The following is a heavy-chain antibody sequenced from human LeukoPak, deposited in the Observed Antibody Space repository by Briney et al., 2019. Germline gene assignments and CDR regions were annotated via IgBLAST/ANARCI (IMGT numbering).Heavy chain of an antibody. V-gene: IGHV4-59*01. J-gene: IGHJ5*02. CDR1: GGSISSYY. D-gene: IGHD6-13*01. Sequence: PSETLSLTCTVSGGSISSYYWSWIRQSPGKELEWIGNIYYSGSTNYNPSLKSRVTISVDTSKNQFSLQLSSVTAADAAVYYCARCFNCLGILVARIRFDPWGEGTGVTVSS. CDR3: ARCFNCLGILVARIRFDP. CDR2: IYYSGST.